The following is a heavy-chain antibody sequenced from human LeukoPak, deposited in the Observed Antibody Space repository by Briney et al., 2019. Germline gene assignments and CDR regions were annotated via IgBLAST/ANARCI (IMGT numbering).Heavy chain of an antibody. V-gene: IGHV3-48*01. CDR2: ISSSSSTI. CDR3: ARETTSWDY. D-gene: IGHD4-17*01. CDR1: GLTFSSYS. J-gene: IGHJ4*02. Sequence: SGGSLRLSCAASGLTFSSYSMNWVRQAPGKGLEWVSYISSSSSTIYYADSVKGRFTISRDNAKNSLYLQMNSLRAEDTAVYYCARETTSWDYWGQGTLVTVSS.